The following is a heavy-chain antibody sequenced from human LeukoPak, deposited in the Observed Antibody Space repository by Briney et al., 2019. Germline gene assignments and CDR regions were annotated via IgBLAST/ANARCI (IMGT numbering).Heavy chain of an antibody. CDR1: GFTFSSYA. CDR2: ISGSGGNT. CDR3: AKAGYRGSSVNYFDY. D-gene: IGHD6-6*01. J-gene: IGHJ4*02. V-gene: IGHV3-23*01. Sequence: PGGSLRLSCAPSGFTFSSYAMSWVRQAPGMGLEWRSAISGSGGNTYYADSVKGRSTISRDNSQNTLSLQMNSLRAEDTAVYFCAKAGYRGSSVNYFDYWGQGTLVTVSS.